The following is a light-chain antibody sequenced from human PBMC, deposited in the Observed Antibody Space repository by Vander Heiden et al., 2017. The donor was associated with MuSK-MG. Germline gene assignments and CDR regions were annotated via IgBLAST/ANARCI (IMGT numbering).Light chain of an antibody. CDR3: QQYGSSRAFT. V-gene: IGKV3-20*01. CDR2: GAS. J-gene: IGKJ3*01. Sequence: ELLLTLSPGTLSFSPWARATHSCRASQSVSSSYLDWYQQKPGQAPRRLIYGASSRATGIPDRFSGSGSGTDFTLTISRREPEDLAVYYCQQYGSSRAFTFGPGTKVEIK. CDR1: QSVSSSY.